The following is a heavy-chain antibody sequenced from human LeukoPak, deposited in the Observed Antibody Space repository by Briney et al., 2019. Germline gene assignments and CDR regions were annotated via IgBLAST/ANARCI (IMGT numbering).Heavy chain of an antibody. D-gene: IGHD2-15*01. CDR1: GLTVSSYS. CDR2: ISSSSSTI. J-gene: IGHJ4*02. V-gene: IGHV3-48*02. Sequence: GGSLRLSCAASGLTVSSYSMNWVRQAPGKGLEWVSYISSSSSTIYYADSVKGRFTISRDNAKNSLYLQMSSLRDEDTAVYYCARARASGRSGFDYWGQGTLVTVSS. CDR3: ARARASGRSGFDY.